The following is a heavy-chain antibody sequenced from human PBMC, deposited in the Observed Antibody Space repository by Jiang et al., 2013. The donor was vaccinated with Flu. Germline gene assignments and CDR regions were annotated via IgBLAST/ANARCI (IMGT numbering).Heavy chain of an antibody. V-gene: IGHV4-59*01. Sequence: TCPGLVKPSETLSLTCTVSGVSIRSYYWSWIRQPPGKGLEWIGYIYYTGITNYTPSLESRVTISVDTSNNQFSLKLSSVTAADTAVYYCARVGVGPSDAFDLWGQ. CDR2: IYYTGIT. CDR1: GVSIRSYY. J-gene: IGHJ3*01. D-gene: IGHD1-26*01. CDR3: ARVGVGPSDAFDL.